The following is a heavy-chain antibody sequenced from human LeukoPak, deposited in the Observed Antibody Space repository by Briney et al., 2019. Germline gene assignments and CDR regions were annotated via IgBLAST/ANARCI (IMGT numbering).Heavy chain of an antibody. V-gene: IGHV3-23*01. J-gene: IGHJ4*02. Sequence: PGGSLRLSCAASGFTFSISAMGWVRQAPGKGLEWVSGISGSGDRKDYADSVKGRFAVSRDNHKNTVHLEMNSLRVEDTAIYYCAKEGGYSNPWHWGQGTLVTVSS. CDR1: GFTFSISA. CDR3: AKEGGYSNPWH. D-gene: IGHD5-12*01. CDR2: ISGSGDRK.